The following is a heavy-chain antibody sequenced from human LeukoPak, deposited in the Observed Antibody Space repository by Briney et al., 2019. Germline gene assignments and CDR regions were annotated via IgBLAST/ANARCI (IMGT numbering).Heavy chain of an antibody. Sequence: SETLSLTCAVYGGSFSGYYWSWVRQPPGKGLEWIGSINYSGNTYYNPSLKNGVTISVDTSKNQFSRKLSSVTAADTAVYYCARSLSTTGLRWGQGTLVTVSS. J-gene: IGHJ4*02. CDR3: ARSLSTTGLR. CDR1: GGSFSGYY. CDR2: INYSGNT. V-gene: IGHV4-34*01. D-gene: IGHD1-1*01.